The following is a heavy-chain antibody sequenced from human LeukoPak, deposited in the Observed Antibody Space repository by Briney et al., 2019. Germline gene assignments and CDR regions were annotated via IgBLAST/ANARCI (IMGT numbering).Heavy chain of an antibody. CDR2: IIPILGIA. V-gene: IGHV1-69*04. Sequence: SVKVSCKASGGTFSSYAISWVRQAPGQGLEWMGRIIPILGIANYAQKFQGRVTMTRNTSISTAYMELSSLRSEDTAVYYCARGLPSNYGDYGNDYWGQGTLVTVSS. D-gene: IGHD4-17*01. CDR1: GGTFSSYA. CDR3: ARGLPSNYGDYGNDY. J-gene: IGHJ4*02.